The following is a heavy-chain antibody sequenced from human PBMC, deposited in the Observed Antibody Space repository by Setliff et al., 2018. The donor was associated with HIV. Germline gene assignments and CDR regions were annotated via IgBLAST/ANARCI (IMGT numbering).Heavy chain of an antibody. J-gene: IGHJ4*02. D-gene: IGHD3-9*01. Sequence: SETLSLTCAVYGGSLTNYYWTWIRQPPGKGLEWIGEIYHSGTTNYNPSLKSRVTISVDTSKNQFSLKLSSVTAAETAVYYCARGRDYDILTGYFDYWGQGTLVTVSS. CDR3: ARGRDYDILTGYFDY. CDR1: GGSLTNYY. CDR2: IYHSGTT. V-gene: IGHV4-34*01.